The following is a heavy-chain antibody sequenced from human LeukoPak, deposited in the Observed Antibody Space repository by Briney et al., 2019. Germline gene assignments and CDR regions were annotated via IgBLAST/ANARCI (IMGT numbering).Heavy chain of an antibody. D-gene: IGHD2-15*01. Sequence: GASVKVSCKASGYTFTSYGISWVRQAPGQGLEWMGWISAYNGNTNYAQKLQGRVTMTTDTSTSTAYMELRSLRSDDTAVYYCARGAPGSYCSGGSCPYFDYWGQGTLISVSS. CDR1: GYTFTSYG. CDR2: ISAYNGNT. V-gene: IGHV1-18*01. J-gene: IGHJ4*02. CDR3: ARGAPGSYCSGGSCPYFDY.